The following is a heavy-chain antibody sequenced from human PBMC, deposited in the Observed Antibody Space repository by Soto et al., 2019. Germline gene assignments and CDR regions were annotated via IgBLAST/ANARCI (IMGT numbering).Heavy chain of an antibody. J-gene: IGHJ2*01. CDR3: ARDRYYYSIPSGPDWYLDL. D-gene: IGHD3-22*01. V-gene: IGHV1-18*01. Sequence: QVQLVQSGGEVKKSGASVKVSCKASGYTFTNYGISWVRQAPGQGLEWMGWISAYNANTYYAQKFQGRVTMTTDTSTTTAYMELRSLRSDDTAMYYCARDRYYYSIPSGPDWYLDLWGRGTLVTVSS. CDR2: ISAYNANT. CDR1: GYTFTNYG.